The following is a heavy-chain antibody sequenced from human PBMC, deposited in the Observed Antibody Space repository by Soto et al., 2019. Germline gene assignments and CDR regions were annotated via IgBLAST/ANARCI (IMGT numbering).Heavy chain of an antibody. CDR2: SYSSGTT. Sequence: VQLQESGPGLVRASETLSLTCTVSGGSLSGYYWTWIRQPAGKGLEWIGRSYSSGTTKYNPALNSRVTMSLDTSKNQFSLSLSSVTATDTAVYYCAIGQRFSDWFDPWGPGTLVTVSS. CDR1: GGSLSGYY. V-gene: IGHV4-4*07. D-gene: IGHD3-3*01. J-gene: IGHJ5*02. CDR3: AIGQRFSDWFDP.